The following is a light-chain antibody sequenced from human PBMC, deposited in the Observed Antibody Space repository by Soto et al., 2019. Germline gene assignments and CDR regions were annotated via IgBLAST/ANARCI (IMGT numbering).Light chain of an antibody. CDR3: QQYNSYPIN. CDR1: QSISSW. V-gene: IGKV1-5*01. J-gene: IGKJ5*01. Sequence: EIQIAQPPSSLSASVGDRVTITCRASQSISSWLAWFQQKPGRAPNLLIYDASSLESGVPSRFSGSGSGTEFTLTISSLQPDDFATYYCQQYNSYPINFGQGTRLEIK. CDR2: DAS.